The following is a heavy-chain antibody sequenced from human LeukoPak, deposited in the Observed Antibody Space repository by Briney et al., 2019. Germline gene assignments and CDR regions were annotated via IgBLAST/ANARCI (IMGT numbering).Heavy chain of an antibody. D-gene: IGHD4-17*01. CDR2: ISPSGST. V-gene: IGHV4-61*02. J-gene: IGHJ4*02. CDR1: GDSISSSDNY. CDR3: ARGSVRLDY. Sequence: SETLSLTCTVSGDSISSSDNYWSWIRQPAGKGLEWIGRISPSGSTIYNPSLKSRVTLSVDTSKNQFSLTLTSVTAADTAIYYCARGSVRLDYWGQGTLVTVSS.